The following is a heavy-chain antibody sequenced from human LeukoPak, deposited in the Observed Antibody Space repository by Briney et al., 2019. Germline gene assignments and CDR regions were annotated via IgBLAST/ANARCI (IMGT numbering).Heavy chain of an antibody. CDR2: IYYSGST. CDR3: ARGVARRADY. D-gene: IGHD5/OR15-5a*01. V-gene: IGHV4-31*03. CDR1: GGSISSGGYY. J-gene: IGHJ4*02. Sequence: SETLSLTCTVSGGSISSGGYYWSWIRQHPGKGLEWIGYIYYSGSTYYNPSLKSRVTISVDTSKNQFSLKLSSVTAADTAVYYCARGVARRADYWGQGTLVTASS.